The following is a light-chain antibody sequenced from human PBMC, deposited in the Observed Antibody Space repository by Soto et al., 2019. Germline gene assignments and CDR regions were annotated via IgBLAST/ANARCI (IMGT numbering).Light chain of an antibody. CDR2: EVS. J-gene: IGLJ3*02. CDR3: QSSDSRLSGSRL. CDR1: SSDVGSYNY. V-gene: IGLV2-8*01. Sequence: QSALTQPPSASGSPGQSVTISCTGTSSDVGSYNYVSWYQQHPGKAPKFMIYEVSKRPSGVPDRFSGSKSGNTASLTVSGLQAEDEADYYCQSSDSRLSGSRLFGGGTKVTVL.